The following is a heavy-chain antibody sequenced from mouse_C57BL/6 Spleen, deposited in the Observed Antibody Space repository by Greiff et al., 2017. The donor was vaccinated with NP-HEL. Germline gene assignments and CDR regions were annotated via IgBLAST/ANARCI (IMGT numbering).Heavy chain of an antibody. Sequence: EVQLVESGGGLVKPGGSLKLSCAASGFTFSDYGMHWVRQAPEKGLEWVAYISSGSSTIYYADTVKGRFTISRDNAKNTLFLQMNSLRSEDTAMYYCARREYYGPFAYWGQGTLVTVSA. J-gene: IGHJ3*01. V-gene: IGHV5-17*01. CDR3: ARREYYGPFAY. CDR1: GFTFSDYG. D-gene: IGHD1-2*01. CDR2: ISSGSSTI.